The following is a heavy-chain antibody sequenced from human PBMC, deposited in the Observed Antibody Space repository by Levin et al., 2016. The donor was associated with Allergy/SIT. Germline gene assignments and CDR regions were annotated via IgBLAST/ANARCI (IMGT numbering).Heavy chain of an antibody. D-gene: IGHD6-13*01. CDR3: AKDRSRSWTFDY. Sequence: WIRQPPGKGLEWVAVVSHDGSEISYSDSVKGRFAISRDNSQNTLFLQMNSLRPEDTAVYYCAKDRSRSWTFDYWGQGTLVTVSS. CDR2: VSHDGSEI. V-gene: IGHV3-30*18. J-gene: IGHJ4*02.